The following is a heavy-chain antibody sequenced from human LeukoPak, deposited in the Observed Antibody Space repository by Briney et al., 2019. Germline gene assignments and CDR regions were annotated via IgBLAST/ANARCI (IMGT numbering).Heavy chain of an antibody. J-gene: IGHJ3*02. CDR1: GFTFSSYW. D-gene: IGHD5-24*01. V-gene: IGHV3-74*01. CDR3: ARHGSDAFDI. CDR2: INSDGSSR. Sequence: GGSLRLSCAASGFTFSSYWMHWVRQAPGKGLVWVSHINSDGSSRTYADSVKGRFTISRDNTKNTLYLQMNSLRAEDTAVYYCARHGSDAFDIWGQGTVVTVSS.